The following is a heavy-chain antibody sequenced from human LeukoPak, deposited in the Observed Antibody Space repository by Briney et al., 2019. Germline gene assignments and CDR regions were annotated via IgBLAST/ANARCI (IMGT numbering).Heavy chain of an antibody. J-gene: IGHJ4*02. Sequence: GGSLRLSCVASGFSLINYSMKWVRQTPGKGLECVSSISSSSSDIYYADSVKGRFTISRDNAKNSLYLQMNSLRPDDTAVYSCARDLIVGAPDYFDYWGQGTLVTVSS. V-gene: IGHV3-21*01. D-gene: IGHD1-26*01. CDR2: ISSSSSDI. CDR3: ARDLIVGAPDYFDY. CDR1: GFSLINYS.